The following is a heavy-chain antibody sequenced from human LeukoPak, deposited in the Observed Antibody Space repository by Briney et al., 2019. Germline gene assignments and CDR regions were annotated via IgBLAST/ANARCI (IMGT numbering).Heavy chain of an antibody. Sequence: ASVKVSCKASGYTFTSYGISWVRHPPGPGLEWMGWISAYNGNTNYAQKLQGRVTMTTDTSTSTAYMELRSLRSDDTAVYYCARDLTWATFDYWGQGTLVTVSS. CDR2: ISAYNGNT. J-gene: IGHJ4*02. D-gene: IGHD1-26*01. V-gene: IGHV1-18*01. CDR3: ARDLTWATFDY. CDR1: GYTFTSYG.